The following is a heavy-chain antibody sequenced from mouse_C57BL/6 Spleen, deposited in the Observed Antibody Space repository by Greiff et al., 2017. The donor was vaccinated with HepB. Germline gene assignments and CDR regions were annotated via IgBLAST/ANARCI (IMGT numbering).Heavy chain of an antibody. J-gene: IGHJ4*01. CDR2: IDPANGNT. CDR1: GFNIKNTY. V-gene: IGHV14-3*01. CDR3: AVYDYDAYYAMDY. D-gene: IGHD2-4*01. Sequence: VQLKESVAELVRPGASVKLSCTASGFNIKNTYMHWVKQRPEQGLEWIGRIDPANGNTKYAPKFQGKATITADTSSNTAYLQLSSLTSEDTAIYYCAVYDYDAYYAMDYWGQGTSVTVSS.